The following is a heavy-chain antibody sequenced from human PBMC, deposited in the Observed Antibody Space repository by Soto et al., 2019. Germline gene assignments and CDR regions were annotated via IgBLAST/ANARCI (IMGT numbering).Heavy chain of an antibody. V-gene: IGHV3-21*01. CDR2: ISSSSSYI. CDR3: ARDPTSGYSYGSFDY. CDR1: GFTFSSYS. Sequence: PGGSLRLSCAASGFTFSSYSMNWVRQAPGKGLEWVSSISSSSSYIYYADSVKGRFTISRDNAKNSLYLQMNSLRAEDTAVYYCARDPTSGYSYGSFDYWGQGTLVTVSS. D-gene: IGHD5-18*01. J-gene: IGHJ4*02.